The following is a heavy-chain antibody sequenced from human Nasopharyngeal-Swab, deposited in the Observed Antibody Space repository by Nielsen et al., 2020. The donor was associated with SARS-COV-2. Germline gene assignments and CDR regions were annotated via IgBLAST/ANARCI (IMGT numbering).Heavy chain of an antibody. Sequence: GESLKISCKGSRYSFTNYWIGWVRQMPGKGLEWMGIIYPGDSDTRYSPSFQGQVTISADKSISTAYLQWSSLKASDTAMYYCARLRGSGSVYYYYGMDVWGQGTTVTVSS. D-gene: IGHD3-10*01. J-gene: IGHJ6*02. CDR1: RYSFTNYW. CDR2: IYPGDSDT. V-gene: IGHV5-51*01. CDR3: ARLRGSGSVYYYYGMDV.